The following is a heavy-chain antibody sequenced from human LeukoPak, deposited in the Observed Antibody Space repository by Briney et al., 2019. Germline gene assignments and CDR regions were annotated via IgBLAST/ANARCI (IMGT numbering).Heavy chain of an antibody. CDR1: GFTFSKAW. J-gene: IGHJ5*02. CDR3: AKDLNVHWFDP. CDR2: ISGSGGST. V-gene: IGHV3-23*01. Sequence: GGSLRLSCATSGFTFSKAWMSWVRQAPGKGLEWVSAISGSGGSTYYADSVKGRFTISRDNSKNTLYLQMNSLRAEDTAVYYCAKDLNVHWFDPWGQGTLVTVSS. D-gene: IGHD6-6*01.